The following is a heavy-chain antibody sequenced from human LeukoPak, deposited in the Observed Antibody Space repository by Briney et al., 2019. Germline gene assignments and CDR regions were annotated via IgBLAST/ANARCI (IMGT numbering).Heavy chain of an antibody. CDR2: INPNSGGT. Sequence: ASVKVSCKASGYTFTGYYMHWVRQAPGQGLEWMGWINPNSGGTNYAQKFQGRVTMTRDMSTSTVYMELSSLRSEDTAVYYCARTEYSSSSVWFDPWGQGTLVTVSS. J-gene: IGHJ5*02. V-gene: IGHV1-2*02. CDR1: GYTFTGYY. D-gene: IGHD6-6*01. CDR3: ARTEYSSSSVWFDP.